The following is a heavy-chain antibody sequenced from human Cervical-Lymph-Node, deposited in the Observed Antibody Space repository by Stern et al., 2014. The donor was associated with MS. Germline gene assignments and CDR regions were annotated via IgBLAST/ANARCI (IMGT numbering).Heavy chain of an antibody. CDR2: IYHSGST. CDR1: GAPISDYY. D-gene: IGHD3-10*01. V-gene: IGHV4-59*01. J-gene: IGHJ4*02. Sequence: QVQLQESGPGLLKPSETLSLACDVYGAPISDYYWAWIRQPPGKGLEWIGYIYHSGSTYYNPSLNGRVTMSVDTSDNQFSRRWSSVTAADTAVYYWAKIRVGGASFDYWGQGTLVTVSS. CDR3: AKIRVGGASFDY.